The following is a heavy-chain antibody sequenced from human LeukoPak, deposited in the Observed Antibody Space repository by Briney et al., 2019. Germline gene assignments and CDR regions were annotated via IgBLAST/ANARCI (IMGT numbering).Heavy chain of an antibody. V-gene: IGHV1-8*01. D-gene: IGHD4-23*01. CDR1: GYTFTNYD. CDR2: MNPNSGNT. J-gene: IGHJ3*02. CDR3: ARVRGGAPSLVAAFHI. Sequence: ASLKVSCKASGYTFTNYDINWVRQATGHGLQWMAWMNPNSGNTGYAQKFQGRVTMTRNTSITTAYMELSSLRSDDTAVYYCARVRGGAPSLVAAFHIWGQGTMVTVSS.